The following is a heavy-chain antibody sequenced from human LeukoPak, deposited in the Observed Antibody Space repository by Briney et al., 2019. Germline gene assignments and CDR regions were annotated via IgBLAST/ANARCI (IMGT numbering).Heavy chain of an antibody. Sequence: PGGSLRLSCAASGFTFDDYAMHWVRQAPGKGLEWVSGISWNSGSIGYADSVKGRFTISRDNAKNSLYLQMNSLRAEDTALYYCAKDIRSFYYYYGMDVWGQGITVTVSS. CDR2: ISWNSGSI. V-gene: IGHV3-9*01. CDR3: AKDIRSFYYYYGMDV. CDR1: GFTFDDYA. J-gene: IGHJ6*02.